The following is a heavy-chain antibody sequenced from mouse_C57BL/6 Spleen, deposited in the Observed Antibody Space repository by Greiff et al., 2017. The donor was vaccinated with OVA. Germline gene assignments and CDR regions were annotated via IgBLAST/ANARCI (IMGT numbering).Heavy chain of an antibody. CDR3: ANSSYDY. Sequence: EVHVKQSGPGLVQPGGSVKLSCEASGFTFTDYYMNWVQQSHGKSLEWVGDISPNNGGTSYNQTFKGKVTLTVDKSSCIAYIELRSVTSEDSSVYYCANSSYDYWGQGTTLTGSS. CDR2: ISPNNGGT. J-gene: IGHJ2*01. V-gene: IGHV1-26*01. CDR1: GFTFTDYY. D-gene: IGHD1-1*01.